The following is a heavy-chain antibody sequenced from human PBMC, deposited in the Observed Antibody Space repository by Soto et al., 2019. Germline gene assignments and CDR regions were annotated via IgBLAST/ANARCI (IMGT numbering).Heavy chain of an antibody. CDR2: IYWDDDK. J-gene: IGHJ5*02. Sequence: QITLKESGPTLVKPAQTLTLTCTFSGFSLSTSGMGVGWIRQPPGKALEWLALIYWDDDKRYSPSLKSRLTINKDTSTNQVVLTIANMEPVARATYYCAQGGGYCSGGRCYSIWFDPWGQGTMVPVSS. V-gene: IGHV2-5*02. CDR3: AQGGGYCSGGRCYSIWFDP. D-gene: IGHD2-15*01. CDR1: GFSLSTSGMG.